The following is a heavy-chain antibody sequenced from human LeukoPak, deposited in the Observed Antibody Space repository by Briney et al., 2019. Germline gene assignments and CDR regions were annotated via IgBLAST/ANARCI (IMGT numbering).Heavy chain of an antibody. D-gene: IGHD3-10*02. V-gene: IGHV3-48*03. CDR2: ISSSGSFI. CDR1: EFILRSYE. Sequence: PGGSLRLSCTASEFILRSYEMNWVRQAPGKGLEWVSYISSSGSFIYYADSVKGRFTISRDNAKNSLYLQMNSLRAEDTAVYYCAELGITMIGGVWGKGTTVTISS. CDR3: AELGITMIGGV. J-gene: IGHJ6*04.